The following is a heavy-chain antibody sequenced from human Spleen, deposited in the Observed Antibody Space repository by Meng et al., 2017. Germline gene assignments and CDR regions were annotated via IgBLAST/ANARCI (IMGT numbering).Heavy chain of an antibody. V-gene: IGHV4-34*01. J-gene: IGHJ4*02. CDR2: INHSGST. D-gene: IGHD4-11*01. CDR3: ARGPTTMAHDFDY. Sequence: QVQLQQLGAGLLKPSEPLSLSCAVSGGSVGDYYWSWVRQPPGKGLEWIGEINHSGSTNYNPSLESRATISVDTSQNNLSLKLSSVTAADSAVYYCARGPTTMAHDFDYWGQGTLVTVSS. CDR1: GGSVGDYY.